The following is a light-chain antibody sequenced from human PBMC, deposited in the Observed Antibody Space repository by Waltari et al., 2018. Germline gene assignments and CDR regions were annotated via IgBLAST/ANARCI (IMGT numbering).Light chain of an antibody. CDR2: WAS. CDR3: QQYYSTPLT. Sequence: DIVLTQSPDSLAVSLGERATIRCQSSQRLSPTFNNKNYLAWYQLKLGQAPKLLIYWASTRESGVPDRFSGSVSGTDFTLTISSLQTEDVAVYYCQQYYSTPLTFGGGTKVEIK. V-gene: IGKV4-1*01. J-gene: IGKJ4*01. CDR1: QRLSPTFNNKNY.